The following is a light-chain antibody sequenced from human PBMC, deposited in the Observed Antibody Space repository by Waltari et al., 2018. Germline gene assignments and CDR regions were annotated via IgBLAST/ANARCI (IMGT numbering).Light chain of an antibody. CDR3: SSYIDSSTLEL. V-gene: IGLV2-14*03. CDR2: DVS. CDR1: SSDIGGYNY. J-gene: IGLJ2*01. Sequence: QSALTQPASVSGSPGQSITISCTGTSSDIGGYNYVSWYQQVPGKAPKLIIYDVSTRPSGVSSRFSGSKSGNTASLTISGLQAEDEANYYCSSYIDSSTLELFGGGTSLTVL.